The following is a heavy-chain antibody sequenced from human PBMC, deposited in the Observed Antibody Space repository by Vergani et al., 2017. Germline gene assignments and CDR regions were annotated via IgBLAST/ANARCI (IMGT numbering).Heavy chain of an antibody. CDR2: IYYSGST. D-gene: IGHD6-6*01. CDR1: GGSISSYY. Sequence: QVQLQESSPGLVKPSETLSLTCTVSGGSISSYYWSWIRQPPGKGLEWIGYIYYSGSTNYNPSLKSRVTISVDTSKNQFSLKLSSVTAADTAVYYCARISSSSAWDWYFDLWGRGTLVTVSS. V-gene: IGHV4-59*01. J-gene: IGHJ2*01. CDR3: ARISSSSAWDWYFDL.